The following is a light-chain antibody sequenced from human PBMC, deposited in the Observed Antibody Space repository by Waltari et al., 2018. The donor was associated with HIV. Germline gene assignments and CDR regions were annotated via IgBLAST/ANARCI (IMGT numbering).Light chain of an antibody. CDR2: DVS. CDR1: RSDVGGYNY. J-gene: IGLJ3*02. V-gene: IGLV2-11*01. CDR3: CSYAGSYIWV. Sequence: QSALTQPRSVSGSPGQSVTISCTETRSDVGGYNYVSWYQQHPGKAPKVMIYDVSKWPSGVPDRFSGSKSGNTASLTISGLQAEDEADYYCCSYAGSYIWVFGGGTKLTVL.